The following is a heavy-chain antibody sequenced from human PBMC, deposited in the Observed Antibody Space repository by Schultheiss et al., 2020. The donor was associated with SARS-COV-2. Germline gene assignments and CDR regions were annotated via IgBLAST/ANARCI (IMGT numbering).Heavy chain of an antibody. CDR1: GYSFTSYW. CDR2: IYPGDSDT. J-gene: IGHJ3*01. CDR3: ARGREGTRSPFDL. D-gene: IGHD1-7*01. Sequence: GGSLRLSCKGSGYSFTSYWIGWVRQMPGKGLEWMGIIYPGDSDTRYSPSFQGQVTISADKSISTAYLQWSSLKASDTAMYYCARGREGTRSPFDLWGQGTMVTVSS. V-gene: IGHV5-51*01.